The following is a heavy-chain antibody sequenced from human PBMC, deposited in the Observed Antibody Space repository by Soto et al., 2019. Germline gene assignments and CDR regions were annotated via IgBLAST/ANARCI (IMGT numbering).Heavy chain of an antibody. CDR2: ISSNGGST. CDR3: VKDYRSSRTQRFDY. CDR1: GFTFSSSS. J-gene: IGHJ4*02. D-gene: IGHD6-6*01. V-gene: IGHV3-64D*08. Sequence: GGSLRLSCAASGFTFSSSSMHWVRQAPGKGLEYVSAISSNGGSTYYADSVKGRFTISRDNSKNTLYLQMSSLRAEDTAVYYCVKDYRSSRTQRFDYWGQGTLVTVSS.